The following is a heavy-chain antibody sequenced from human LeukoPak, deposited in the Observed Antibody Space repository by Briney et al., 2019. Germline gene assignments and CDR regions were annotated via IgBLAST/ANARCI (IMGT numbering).Heavy chain of an antibody. CDR1: GYTFTSYG. CDR2: ISAYNGNT. CDR3: ARDYSSGWYSVDY. J-gene: IGHJ4*02. V-gene: IGHV1-18*01. D-gene: IGHD6-19*01. Sequence: ASVKVSCKASGYTFTSYGISWVRQAPGQGLEWMGWISAYNGNTNYAQKLQGRVTLTTDTTTSTAYMELRSLRSDDTAIYYCARDYSSGWYSVDYWGQGTLITISS.